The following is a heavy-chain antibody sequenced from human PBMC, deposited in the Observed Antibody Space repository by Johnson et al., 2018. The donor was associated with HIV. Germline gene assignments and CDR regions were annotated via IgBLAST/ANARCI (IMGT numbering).Heavy chain of an antibody. J-gene: IGHJ3*02. D-gene: IGHD6-6*01. Sequence: QVQLVESGGGVVQPGRSLRLSCAASGFTFSSYGMHWVRQAPGKGLEWVAVIWYDGSSKYYADSVKGGFTISRDNSKNTRYLQMNSLRAEDTAVYHCAKPAGGGIAARNAFDIWGQGTMVTVSS. CDR2: IWYDGSSK. V-gene: IGHV3-33*06. CDR3: AKPAGGGIAARNAFDI. CDR1: GFTFSSYG.